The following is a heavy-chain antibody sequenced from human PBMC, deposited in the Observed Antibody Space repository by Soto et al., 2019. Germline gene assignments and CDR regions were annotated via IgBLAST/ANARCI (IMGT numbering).Heavy chain of an antibody. D-gene: IGHD6-19*01. J-gene: IGHJ6*02. V-gene: IGHV3-30*18. CDR2: ISYDGSNK. CDR3: AKDPLRWGSGWSVPLDV. Sequence: GGSLRLSCAASGFTFSSYGMHWVRQAPGKGLEWVAVISYDGSNKYYADSVKGRFTISRDNSKNTLYLQMNSLRAEDTAVYYCAKDPLRWGSGWSVPLDVWGQGTTVTVSS. CDR1: GFTFSSYG.